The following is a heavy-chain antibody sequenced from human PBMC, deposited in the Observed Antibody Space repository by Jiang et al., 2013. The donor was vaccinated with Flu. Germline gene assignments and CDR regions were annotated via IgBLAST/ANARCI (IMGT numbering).Heavy chain of an antibody. D-gene: IGHD6-19*01. J-gene: IGHJ4*02. V-gene: IGHV4-59*01. CDR1: GGSISSYY. CDR2: IYNSGST. CDR3: AGGAQWLTWDY. Sequence: GPGLVKPSETLSLTCTVSGGSISSYYWSWIRQPPGKGLEWIASIYNSGSTNYNPSLKSRITISVDMSKNQLSLKLSSMTAADTAVYYCAGGAQWLTWDYWGQRTLVTVSS.